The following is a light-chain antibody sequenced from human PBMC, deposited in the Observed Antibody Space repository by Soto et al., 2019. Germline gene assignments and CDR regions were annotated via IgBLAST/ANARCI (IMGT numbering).Light chain of an antibody. CDR2: GAS. J-gene: IGKJ1*01. V-gene: IGKV3-15*01. Sequence: EIVMTQSPATLSVSPGERATLSCRASQSVSSNLAWYQQKPGQAPRLLIYGASTRATGIPARFSGSGSGTEFTLTISSLQSEDFAVYYCQQYNNWQFGQGTRWIS. CDR3: QQYNNWQ. CDR1: QSVSSN.